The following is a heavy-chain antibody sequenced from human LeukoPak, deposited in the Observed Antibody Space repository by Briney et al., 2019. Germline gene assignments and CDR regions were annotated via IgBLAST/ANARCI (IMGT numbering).Heavy chain of an antibody. CDR3: ARYSGYEHDYGDYEYFDY. V-gene: IGHV4-59*08. D-gene: IGHD4-17*01. CDR1: GGSISSYY. CDR2: IPYSGST. J-gene: IGHJ4*02. Sequence: SETLSLTCTVSGGSISSYYWSWIRQPPGKGLEWIGYIPYSGSTNYNPSLKSRVTISVDTSKNQFSLKLSSVTAADTAVYYCARYSGYEHDYGDYEYFDYWGQGTLVTVSS.